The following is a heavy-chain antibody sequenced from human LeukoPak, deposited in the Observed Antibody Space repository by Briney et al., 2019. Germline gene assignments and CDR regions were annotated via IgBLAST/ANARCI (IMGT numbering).Heavy chain of an antibody. CDR2: FQPGDSHS. CDR1: GYSLTSYW. Sequence: GESLKISCKCSGYSLTSYWIDWVRKLPGKGQERMVLFQPGDSHSIYSPSFQGQVTFSVDKSISTAYLQWGSLRASDTAMYYCARRLLTGGFGIWGQGTMVTDSS. V-gene: IGHV5-51*01. CDR3: ARRLLTGGFGI. D-gene: IGHD1-26*01. J-gene: IGHJ3*02.